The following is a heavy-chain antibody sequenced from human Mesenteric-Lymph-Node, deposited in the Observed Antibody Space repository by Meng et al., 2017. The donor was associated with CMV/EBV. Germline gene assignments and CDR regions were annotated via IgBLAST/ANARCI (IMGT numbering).Heavy chain of an antibody. V-gene: IGHV1-2*02. CDR1: GYTFTGYY. CDR2: INPNSGGT. CDR3: TRDLHMAVPVSGY. J-gene: IGHJ4*02. D-gene: IGHD3-3*01. Sequence: SVKVSCKTSGYTFTGYYMHWVRQAPGRGLEWMGWINPNSGGTNYAQKFQGRVTMTGDTSISTVYMELSRLRSDDTAVYYCTRDLHMAVPVSGYWGQGTLVTVSS.